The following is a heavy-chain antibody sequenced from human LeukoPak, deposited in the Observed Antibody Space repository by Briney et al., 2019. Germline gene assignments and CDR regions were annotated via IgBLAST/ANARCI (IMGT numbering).Heavy chain of an antibody. CDR3: ARDMDSSGWYYY. D-gene: IGHD6-19*01. V-gene: IGHV4-38-2*02. Sequence: SSETLSLTCTVSGYSISSGYYWGWIRQPPGKGLEWIGSIYHSGSTYYNPSLKSRVTISVDTSKNQFSLKLSSVTAADTAVYYCARDMDSSGWYYYWGQGTLVTVSS. CDR1: GYSISSGYY. CDR2: IYHSGST. J-gene: IGHJ4*02.